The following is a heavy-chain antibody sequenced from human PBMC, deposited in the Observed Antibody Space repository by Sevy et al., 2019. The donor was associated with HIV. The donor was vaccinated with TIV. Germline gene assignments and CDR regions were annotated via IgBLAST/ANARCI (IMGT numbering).Heavy chain of an antibody. CDR1: GFTFDDYA. CDR2: ISWDGGST. J-gene: IGHJ6*02. V-gene: IGHV3-43D*03. D-gene: IGHD4-17*01. CDR3: AKDKTARSAVTTGKYYYYYYGMDV. Sequence: GGSLRLSCAASGFTFDDYAMHWVRQAPGKGLEWVSLISWDGGSTNYADSVKGRFTISRDNSKNSLYLQMNSLRAEDTALYYCAKDKTARSAVTTGKYYYYYYGMDVWGQGTTVTVSS.